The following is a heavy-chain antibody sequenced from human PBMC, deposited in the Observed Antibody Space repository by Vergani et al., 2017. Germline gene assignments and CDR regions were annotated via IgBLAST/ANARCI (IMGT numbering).Heavy chain of an antibody. CDR1: GFRVTTYY. CDR2: ISGSGGFT. J-gene: IGHJ4*02. D-gene: IGHD3-22*01. Sequence: EVELLESGGGLAQPGGSLRVSCSASGFRVTTYYMSWVRQAPGKGLEWVSGISGSGGFTYYADSVKGRFTISRDNSKNTMFLQMNNLRAEDTAVYYCAKDNVPGYYDSSGYCDYWGQGTLVTVSS. V-gene: IGHV3-23*01. CDR3: AKDNVPGYYDSSGYCDY.